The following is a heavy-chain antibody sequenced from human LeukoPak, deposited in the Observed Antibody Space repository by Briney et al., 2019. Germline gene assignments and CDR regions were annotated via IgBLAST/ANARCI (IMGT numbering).Heavy chain of an antibody. CDR1: GFTFSSYG. CDR2: ISGSGGST. J-gene: IGHJ4*02. CDR3: AKDMGIAVAGTRVGLDY. V-gene: IGHV3-23*01. Sequence: GGSLRLSCAASGFTFSSYGMSWVRQAPGKGLEWVSAISGSGGSTYYADSVKGRFTISRDNSKNSLYLQMNSLRTEDTALYYCAKDMGIAVAGTRVGLDYWGQGTLVTVSS. D-gene: IGHD6-19*01.